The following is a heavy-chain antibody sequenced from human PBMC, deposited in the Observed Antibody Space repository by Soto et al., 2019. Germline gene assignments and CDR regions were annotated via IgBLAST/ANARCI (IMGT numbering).Heavy chain of an antibody. CDR3: ARVSFDHFVHWFDP. J-gene: IGHJ5*02. CDR1: GDSVFSKTAA. Sequence: SQTLSLTCAISGDSVFSKTAAWNWIRQSPSRGLEWLGRTYFRSKWYNDYAISVKSRITINPDTSKNQFSLLLNSVTPEDTAVYYCARVSFDHFVHWFDPWGQGTLVTVSS. CDR2: TYFRSKWYN. D-gene: IGHD3-9*01. V-gene: IGHV6-1*01.